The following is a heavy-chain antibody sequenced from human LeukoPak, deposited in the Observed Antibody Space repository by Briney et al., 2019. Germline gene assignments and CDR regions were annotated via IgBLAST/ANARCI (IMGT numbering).Heavy chain of an antibody. CDR3: ATAPGDIVVVPAPT. J-gene: IGHJ5*02. CDR2: IRYDGSNK. CDR1: GFTFSSYG. Sequence: GGSLRLSCAASGFTFSSYGMHWVRQAPGKGLEWVAFIRYDGSNKYYADSVKGRFTISRDNSKNTLYLQMNSLRAEDTAVYYCATAPGDIVVVPAPTWGQGTLVTVSS. V-gene: IGHV3-30*02. D-gene: IGHD2-2*01.